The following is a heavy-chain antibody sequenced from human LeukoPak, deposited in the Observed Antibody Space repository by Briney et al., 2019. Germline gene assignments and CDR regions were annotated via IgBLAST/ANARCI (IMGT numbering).Heavy chain of an antibody. D-gene: IGHD2-2*01. CDR2: INPNSGGT. CDR3: ARDLGGDVVPAIWFDP. V-gene: IGHV1-2*02. Sequence: GASVKVSCKASGYTFTGYYMHWVRQATGQGLEWMGWINPNSGGTNYAQKFQGRVTMTRATSISTAYMELSRLRSDDTAVYYCARDLGGDVVPAIWFDPWGQGTLVTVSS. CDR1: GYTFTGYY. J-gene: IGHJ5*02.